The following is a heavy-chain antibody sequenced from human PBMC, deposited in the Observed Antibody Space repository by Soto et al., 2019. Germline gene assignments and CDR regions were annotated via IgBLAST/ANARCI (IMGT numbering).Heavy chain of an antibody. CDR2: IIPIFGTA. D-gene: IGHD3-3*01. J-gene: IGHJ6*03. CDR3: ARGTYYDFWSGYYTSYYYYMDV. V-gene: IGHV1-69*13. Sequence: SVKVSCKASGGTFSSYAISWVRQAPGQGLEWMGGIIPIFGTANYAQKFQGRVTITADESTSTAYMELSSLRSEDTAVYYCARGTYYDFWSGYYTSYYYYMDVWGKGTTVTVSS. CDR1: GGTFSSYA.